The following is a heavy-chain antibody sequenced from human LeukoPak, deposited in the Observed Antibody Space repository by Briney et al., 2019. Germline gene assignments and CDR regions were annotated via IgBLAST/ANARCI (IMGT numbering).Heavy chain of an antibody. CDR3: VRERVYYGGSGYKTAEYFQH. CDR1: GFTVSSKY. J-gene: IGHJ1*01. Sequence: GGSLRLSCAASGFTVSSKYMSWVRQAPGKGLEWVSVIYSGGSTYYADSVKGRFTISRDNSKNTLYLQMNSLKAEDTAVYYCVRERVYYGGSGYKTAEYFQHWGQGTLVTVSS. V-gene: IGHV3-53*01. CDR2: IYSGGST. D-gene: IGHD3-22*01.